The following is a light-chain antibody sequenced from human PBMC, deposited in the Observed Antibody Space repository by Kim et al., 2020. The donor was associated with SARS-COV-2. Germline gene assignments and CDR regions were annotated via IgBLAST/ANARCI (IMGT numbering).Light chain of an antibody. CDR3: QACDSSTVV. V-gene: IGLV3-1*01. Sequence: SYELTQPPSVSVSPGQTASITCSGNKLGDKYACWYQQKPGQSPVLVIYQDNKRPSGIPERFSCSNSGNTATLTISGTQAMDEADYYCQACDSSTVVFGGG. CDR1: KLGDKY. CDR2: QDN. J-gene: IGLJ3*02.